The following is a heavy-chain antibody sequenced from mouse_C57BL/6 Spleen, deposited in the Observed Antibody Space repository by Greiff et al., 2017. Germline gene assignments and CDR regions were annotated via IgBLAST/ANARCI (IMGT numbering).Heavy chain of an antibody. J-gene: IGHJ1*03. D-gene: IGHD2-3*01. Sequence: EVKLMESGGGLVQPGGSMKLSCAASGFTFSDAWMDWVRQSPEKGLEWVAEIRNKANNHATYYAESVKGRFTISRDDSKSSVYLQMKSLRAEDSGIYCCTRPDDGYYDWYVDVWGTGTTVTVAS. CDR1: GFTFSDAW. CDR3: TRPDDGYYDWYVDV. CDR2: IRNKANNHAT. V-gene: IGHV6-6*01.